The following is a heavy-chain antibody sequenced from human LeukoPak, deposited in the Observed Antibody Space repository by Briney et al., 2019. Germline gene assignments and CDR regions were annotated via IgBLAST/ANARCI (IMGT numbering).Heavy chain of an antibody. D-gene: IGHD3-10*01. CDR2: ISGYNGKT. Sequence: GASVKVSCKASGYTFTNYGFSWVRQAPGQGLEWMGWISGYNGKTDYSQKLQGRVTMTTDTSTSTAYMELRSLTSDDTAAYYCARDVGVSQFDSWGQGTLVTVSS. CDR1: GYTFTNYG. J-gene: IGHJ4*02. CDR3: ARDVGVSQFDS. V-gene: IGHV1-18*01.